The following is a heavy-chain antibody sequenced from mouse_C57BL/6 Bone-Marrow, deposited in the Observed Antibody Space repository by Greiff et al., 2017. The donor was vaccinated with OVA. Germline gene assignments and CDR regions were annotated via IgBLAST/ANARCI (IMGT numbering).Heavy chain of an antibody. CDR2: INPGSGGT. Sequence: QVQLQQSGAELVRPGTSVKVSCKASGYAFTNYLIEWVKQRPGQGLEWIGLINPGSGGTNYNEKFKGKGTLTADKSSSTAYIQLSSLTSEDSAVYFCARSPYYGSSAWFAYWGQGTLVTVSA. J-gene: IGHJ3*01. V-gene: IGHV1-54*01. CDR3: ARSPYYGSSAWFAY. CDR1: GYAFTNYL. D-gene: IGHD1-1*01.